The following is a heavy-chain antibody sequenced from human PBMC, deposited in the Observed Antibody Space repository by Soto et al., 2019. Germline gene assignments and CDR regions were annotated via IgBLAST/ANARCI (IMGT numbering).Heavy chain of an antibody. D-gene: IGHD3-10*01. CDR3: ARPLLWFGEPRGDYYYGMDV. CDR2: INAGNGNT. CDR1: GYTFTSYA. V-gene: IGHV1-3*01. J-gene: IGHJ6*02. Sequence: GASVKVSCKASGYTFTSYAMHWVRQAPGQRLEWMGWINAGNGNTKYSQKFQGRVTITRDTSASTAYMELSSLRSEDTAVYYCARPLLWFGEPRGDYYYGMDVWGQGKTVTVS.